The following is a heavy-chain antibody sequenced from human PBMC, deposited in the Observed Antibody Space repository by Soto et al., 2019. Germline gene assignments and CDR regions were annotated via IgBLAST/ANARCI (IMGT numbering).Heavy chain of an antibody. Sequence: PGESLKISCKGSGYSFTSYWIGWVRQMPGKGLEWMGIIYPGDSDTRYSPSFQGRVTISADKSISTAYLQWSSLKASDTAMYYCARSLYYYDSSGYLPYYYGMDVWGQGTTVTVSS. CDR3: ARSLYYYDSSGYLPYYYGMDV. D-gene: IGHD3-22*01. J-gene: IGHJ6*02. CDR2: IYPGDSDT. CDR1: GYSFTSYW. V-gene: IGHV5-51*01.